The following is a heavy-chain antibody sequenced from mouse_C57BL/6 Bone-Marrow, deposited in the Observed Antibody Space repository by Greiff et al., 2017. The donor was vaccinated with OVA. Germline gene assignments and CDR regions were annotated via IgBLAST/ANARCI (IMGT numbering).Heavy chain of an antibody. Sequence: QVQLQQSGAELVRPGTSVKLSCKASGYTFTSYWMHWVKQRPGQGLEWIGVIDPSDSYTNYNQKFKGKATLTVDTSSSTAYMQLSSLTSEDSAVYYCASGVSNLYFDYWGQGTTLTVSS. CDR2: IDPSDSYT. V-gene: IGHV1-59*01. CDR1: GYTFTSYW. D-gene: IGHD2-5*01. CDR3: ASGVSNLYFDY. J-gene: IGHJ2*01.